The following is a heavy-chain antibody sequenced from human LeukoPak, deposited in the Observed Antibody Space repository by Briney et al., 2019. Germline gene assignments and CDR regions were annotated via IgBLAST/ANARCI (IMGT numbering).Heavy chain of an antibody. V-gene: IGHV3-66*01. CDR1: GFTVSSNY. J-gene: IGHJ4*02. CDR3: ARERVGIVAARYYFDY. Sequence: HPRGSLRLSCAASGFTVSSNYMSWVRQAPGKGLEWVSVIYSGGSTYYADSVKGRFTISRDNSKSTLYLQMNSLRAEDTAVYYCARERVGIVAARYYFDYWGQGTLVTVSS. D-gene: IGHD5-12*01. CDR2: IYSGGST.